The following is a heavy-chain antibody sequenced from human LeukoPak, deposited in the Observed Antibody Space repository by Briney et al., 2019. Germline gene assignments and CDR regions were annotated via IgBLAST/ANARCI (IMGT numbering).Heavy chain of an antibody. CDR3: ATDIVLMVYAGQPG. D-gene: IGHD2-8*01. CDR1: GYTLTELS. CDR2: FDPEDGET. V-gene: IGHV1-24*01. J-gene: IGHJ4*02. Sequence: GASVKVSCKVSGYTLTELSMRWVRQAPGKGLEWMGGFDPEDGETIYAQKFQGRVTMTEDTSTDTAYMELSSLRSEDTAVYYCATDIVLMVYAGQPGWGQGTLVTVSS.